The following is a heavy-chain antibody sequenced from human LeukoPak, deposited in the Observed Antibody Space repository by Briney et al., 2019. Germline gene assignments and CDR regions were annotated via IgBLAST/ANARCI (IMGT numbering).Heavy chain of an antibody. D-gene: IGHD6-19*01. CDR1: GFTFSSYG. CDR3: AKRRYSSGWSTDAFDI. J-gene: IGHJ3*02. Sequence: GGTLRLSCAASGFTFSSYGMSWVRQAPGKGLEWVSTISGSGGSTYYADSVKGRFTISRDNSKNMLYLQMNSLRAEDTAIYYCAKRRYSSGWSTDAFDIWGQGTMVTVSS. CDR2: ISGSGGST. V-gene: IGHV3-23*01.